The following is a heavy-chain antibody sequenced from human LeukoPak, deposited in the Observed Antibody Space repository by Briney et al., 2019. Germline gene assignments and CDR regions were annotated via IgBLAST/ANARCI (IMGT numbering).Heavy chain of an antibody. Sequence: PGGSLRLSCAASGLTFSNFAMSWVRQAPGKGLEWVSMITGSGGRTFYADSVKGRFTISRDNSRDTLYLQMSSLRADDAAVYYCAKAGEYCPDGSCYSENYYFDYWGQGTLVSVSS. CDR2: ITGSGGRT. CDR3: AKAGEYCPDGSCYSENYYFDY. D-gene: IGHD2-15*01. J-gene: IGHJ4*02. V-gene: IGHV3-23*01. CDR1: GLTFSNFA.